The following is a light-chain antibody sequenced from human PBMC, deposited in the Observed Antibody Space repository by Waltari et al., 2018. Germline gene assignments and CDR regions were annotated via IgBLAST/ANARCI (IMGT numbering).Light chain of an antibody. CDR3: QQYFSLPWT. CDR1: QSVLSRSDSRNY. V-gene: IGKV4-1*01. J-gene: IGKJ1*01. Sequence: DIVMTQSPESLPLSLGERATINCKSTQSVLSRSDSRNYLAWYQQRPGQSPKLLIYWASTREFVVPDRFTGSGAGTDFTLTISSLQAEDVAVYYCQQYFSLPWTFGQGTKVEL. CDR2: WAS.